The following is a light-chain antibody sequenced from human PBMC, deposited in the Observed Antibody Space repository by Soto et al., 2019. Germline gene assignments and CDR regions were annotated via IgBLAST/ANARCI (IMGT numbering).Light chain of an antibody. V-gene: IGKV3-11*01. J-gene: IGKJ5*01. CDR3: LQYINWPFT. Sequence: EIVLTQSPAALSLSPGERATLSCRASQSVSSYLAWYQQKPGQAPRLLIYDASNRATGIPARFSGSGSGTDFTLTINRLEPEDFAVYYCLQYINWPFTFGQGTRLEIK. CDR1: QSVSSY. CDR2: DAS.